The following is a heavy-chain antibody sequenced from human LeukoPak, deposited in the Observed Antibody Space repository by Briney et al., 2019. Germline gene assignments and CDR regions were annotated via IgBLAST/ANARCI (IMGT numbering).Heavy chain of an antibody. CDR1: GFSISNYW. CDR2: IKQDGRHK. V-gene: IGHV3-7*02. J-gene: IGHJ4*02. D-gene: IGHD4-23*01. Sequence: PGGSLRLSCAASGFSISNYWMTCVRQAPGKGLEWVANIKQDGRHKYYVESLKGRFTIYRDNAINSLYLQMNSLRAEDTAVYYCASSGGNYPFDYWGQGTLVTVSS. CDR3: ASSGGNYPFDY.